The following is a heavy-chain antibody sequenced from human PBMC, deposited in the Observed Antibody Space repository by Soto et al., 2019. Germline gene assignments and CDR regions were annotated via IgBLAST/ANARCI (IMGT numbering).Heavy chain of an antibody. D-gene: IGHD2-8*01. CDR3: ARGRTDRRMRMTPARSNTCYYYYYGMDV. V-gene: IGHV4-34*01. Sequence: QVQLQQWGAGLLKPSETLSLTCAVYGGSFSGYYWSWIRQPPGKGLEWIGEINHSGSTNYNPSLMSRVTISVDTSRNQLSWKLSSVTAADTAVYYCARGRTDRRMRMTPARSNTCYYYYYGMDVWGQGTTVTVSS. CDR2: INHSGST. J-gene: IGHJ6*02. CDR1: GGSFSGYY.